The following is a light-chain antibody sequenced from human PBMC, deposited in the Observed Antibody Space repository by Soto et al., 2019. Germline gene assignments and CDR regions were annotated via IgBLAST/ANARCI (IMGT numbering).Light chain of an antibody. CDR2: RAS. V-gene: IGKV4-1*01. Sequence: DIVMTQSPDSLAVSLGERATINCKSSQSILYSSNNKNYLAWYQQKPGQPPKLLIYRASTRESGVPDRFTGSGSGTDFTLTISSLQAEDVAVYYCQQYFSNPRTFGGGTKVDI. CDR3: QQYFSNPRT. J-gene: IGKJ4*01. CDR1: QSILYSSNNKNY.